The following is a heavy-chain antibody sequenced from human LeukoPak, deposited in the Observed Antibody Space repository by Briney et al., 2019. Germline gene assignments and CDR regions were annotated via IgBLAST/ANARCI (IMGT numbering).Heavy chain of an antibody. CDR3: VRASHPGGWFVP. V-gene: IGHV3-7*04. CDR2: MIGDGSEI. Sequence: GGSLRLSCAASGFTFSNSWMTWVRQAPGKGLEWVASMIGDGSEIHYVDSVKGRFTISRDNAKNSLYLQMNSLTAEYTAVYYCVRASHPGGWFVPWGQGTLVTVSS. D-gene: IGHD3-10*01. J-gene: IGHJ5*02. CDR1: GFTFSNSW.